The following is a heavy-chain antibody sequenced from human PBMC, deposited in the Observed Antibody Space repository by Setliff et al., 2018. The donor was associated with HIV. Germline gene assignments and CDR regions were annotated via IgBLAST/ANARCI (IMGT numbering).Heavy chain of an antibody. D-gene: IGHD5-18*01. CDR3: ARFHQRGYSYGYTDY. J-gene: IGHJ4*02. CDR1: GGSISVSSSYY. Sequence: PSETLSLTCTVSGGSISVSSSYYWGWIRQPPGKGLEWIGNMFYSGGAYYNPSLKSRLTISVDTSKNQLSLKLSSVTAADTAVYYCARFHQRGYSYGYTDYWGQ. CDR2: MFYSGGA. V-gene: IGHV4-39*01.